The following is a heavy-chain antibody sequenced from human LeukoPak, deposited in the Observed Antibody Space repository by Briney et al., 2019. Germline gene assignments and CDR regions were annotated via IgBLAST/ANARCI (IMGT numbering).Heavy chain of an antibody. CDR2: ISYSGTTNYNPSLRGST. D-gene: IGHD5-18*01. J-gene: IGHJ4*02. Sequence: ASETLSLTCTVSGGSIRGYYWSWIRQPPGKGLEWLGFISYSGTTNYNPSLRGSTDYNPSLKSRVTISVDTSKNQFSLKLSSVTAADTAVYYCARLNVDTAMLSFDYWGQGTLVTVSS. CDR1: GGSIRGYY. CDR3: ARLNVDTAMLSFDY. V-gene: IGHV4-59*08.